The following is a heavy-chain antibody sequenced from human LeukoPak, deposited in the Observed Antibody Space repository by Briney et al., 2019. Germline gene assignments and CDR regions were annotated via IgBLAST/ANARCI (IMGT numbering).Heavy chain of an antibody. D-gene: IGHD2-2*01. CDR2: IIPILGIA. CDR1: GGTFSSYA. V-gene: IGHV1-69*04. CDR3: ARDQRLGYCSSTSCSAFDT. Sequence: SVKVSCKASGGTFSSYATSWVRQAPGQGLEWMGRIIPILGIANYAQKFQGRVTITADKSTSTAYMEKSSLRSEDTAVYYCARDQRLGYCSSTSCSAFDTWGQGTMVTVSS. J-gene: IGHJ3*02.